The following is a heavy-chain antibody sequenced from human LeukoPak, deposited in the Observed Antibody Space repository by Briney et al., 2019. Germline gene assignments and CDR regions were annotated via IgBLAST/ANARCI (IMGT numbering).Heavy chain of an antibody. CDR1: GLITDGYA. CDR3: VRESETSGWFDH. Sequence: GGSLRLSCAAPGLITDGYAIHWVRQAPGKGLEWVSLISGDGGSTFYADSVRGRFTISRDNSKNSLSLQMSSLRSEDTALYFCVRESETSGWFDHGGQGTLVTVSS. D-gene: IGHD6-25*01. V-gene: IGHV3-43*02. CDR2: ISGDGGST. J-gene: IGHJ5*02.